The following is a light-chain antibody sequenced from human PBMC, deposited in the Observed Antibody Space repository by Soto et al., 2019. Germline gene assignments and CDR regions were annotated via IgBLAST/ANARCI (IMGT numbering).Light chain of an antibody. J-gene: IGKJ5*01. Sequence: DILMTQSPSSLSASVGDRVTITCRASESIARHLNWYQQKPGKAPKLLIYAASSLQNGVPSRFRGGGSGTDFTLTISNLQPEDFATYYYQQSYSILSITFGQGTRLEIK. V-gene: IGKV1-39*01. CDR3: QQSYSILSIT. CDR1: ESIARH. CDR2: AAS.